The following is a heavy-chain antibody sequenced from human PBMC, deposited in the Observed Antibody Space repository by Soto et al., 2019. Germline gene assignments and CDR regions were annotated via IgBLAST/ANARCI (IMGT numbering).Heavy chain of an antibody. J-gene: IGHJ4*02. Sequence: PGGSLRLSCAASGFTFSDNAMHWVRQAPGKGPEWVALISYDGSSKYYADFVKGRFSISRDNSESTLCLQMKNLGPEDAAVYYCARSPLAIAVASTFDYWDQGALLTVSS. V-gene: IGHV3-30-3*01. D-gene: IGHD6-13*01. CDR2: ISYDGSSK. CDR1: GFTFSDNA. CDR3: ARSPLAIAVASTFDY.